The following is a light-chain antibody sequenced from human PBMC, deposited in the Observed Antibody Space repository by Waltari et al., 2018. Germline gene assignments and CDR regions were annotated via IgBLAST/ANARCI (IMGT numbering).Light chain of an antibody. CDR2: DAS. Sequence: EIVLTQSPATLSLSPGDRATLSCRASQSVSSSLAWYQQKPGQAPRLLIYDASNRATGIPARFSGSGSGTDFTLTISSLEPEDFAVYYCQQRSNWPPTFGGGTKVEIK. J-gene: IGKJ4*01. CDR1: QSVSSS. CDR3: QQRSNWPPT. V-gene: IGKV3-11*01.